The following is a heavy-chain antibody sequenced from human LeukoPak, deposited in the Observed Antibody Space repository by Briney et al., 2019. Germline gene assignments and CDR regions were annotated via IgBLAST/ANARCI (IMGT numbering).Heavy chain of an antibody. J-gene: IGHJ4*02. V-gene: IGHV3-21*01. D-gene: IGHD2-15*01. CDR2: ITGSSNFM. Sequence: GGSLRLSCAASGFTFRTYSMNWVRQAPGKGLEWVSSITGSSNFMSYADLVKGRFTISRDNARNSLYLQMNSLRAEDTAVYYCAGDFSLSRSSDYWGQGTLVTVSS. CDR1: GFTFRTYS. CDR3: AGDFSLSRSSDY.